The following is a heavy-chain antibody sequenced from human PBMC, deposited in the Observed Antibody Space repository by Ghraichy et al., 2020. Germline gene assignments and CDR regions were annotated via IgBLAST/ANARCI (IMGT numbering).Heavy chain of an antibody. CDR2: IYYSGST. Sequence: SETLSLTCTVSGGSISSSSYYWGWIRQPPGKGLEWIGSIYYSGSTYYNPSLKSRVTISVDTSTNQFSLKLSSVTAADTAVYYCASPSHYYDSSGYYLVGNAFDIWGQGTMVTVSS. D-gene: IGHD3-22*01. CDR1: GGSISSSSYY. J-gene: IGHJ3*02. CDR3: ASPSHYYDSSGYYLVGNAFDI. V-gene: IGHV4-39*01.